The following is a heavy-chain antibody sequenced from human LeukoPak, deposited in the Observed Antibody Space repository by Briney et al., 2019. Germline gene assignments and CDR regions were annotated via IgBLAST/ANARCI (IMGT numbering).Heavy chain of an antibody. CDR1: GYTFTSDG. CDR3: ARAVIAARHQYHYYYMDV. J-gene: IGHJ6*03. V-gene: IGHV1-18*01. D-gene: IGHD6-6*01. Sequence: GASVKVSCKASGYTFTSDGISWVRQAPGQGLEWMGWISAYNGNTNYAQKLQGRVTMTTDTSTSTAYVELRSLRSDDTAVYYCARAVIAARHQYHYYYMDVWGKGTTVTVSS. CDR2: ISAYNGNT.